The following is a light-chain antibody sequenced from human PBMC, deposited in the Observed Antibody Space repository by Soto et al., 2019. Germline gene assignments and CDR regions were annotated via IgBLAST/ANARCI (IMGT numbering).Light chain of an antibody. CDR1: QSISSS. J-gene: IGKJ4*02. CDR3: QQYIRWPLT. CDR2: AAS. V-gene: IGKV3-15*01. Sequence: ATRYVSPGARATLSCRASQSISSSLAWYQQKPGQAPRLLIYAASTRATGTPARFSGSGSGTEFTLTISSLQSEDFAIYYCQQYIRWPLTFGGGTKVDIK.